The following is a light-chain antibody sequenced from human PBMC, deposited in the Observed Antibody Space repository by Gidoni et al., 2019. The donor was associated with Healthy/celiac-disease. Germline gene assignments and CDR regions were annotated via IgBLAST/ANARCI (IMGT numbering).Light chain of an antibody. CDR3: QQRSNWPLT. CDR1: QSVSSY. CDR2: DAS. V-gene: IGKV3-11*01. Sequence: EIVFTQSPATLSLSPGDRATLSCRASQSVSSYLAWYQQKPGQAPRLLIYDASNRATGIPARFSGSGSGTDFTLTISSLEPEDFAVYYGQQRSNWPLTFGGGTKVEIK. J-gene: IGKJ4*01.